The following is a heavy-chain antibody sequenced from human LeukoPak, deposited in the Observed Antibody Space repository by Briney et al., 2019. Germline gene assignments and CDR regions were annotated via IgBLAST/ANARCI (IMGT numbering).Heavy chain of an antibody. CDR1: GGSFSGYY. D-gene: IGHD2-15*01. CDR2: INHSGST. J-gene: IGHJ5*02. CDR3: ARRYCSGGSCYWFDP. V-gene: IGHV4-34*01. Sequence: SETLSPTCAVYGGSFSGYYWSWIRQPPGKGLEWIGEINHSGSTNYNPSLKSRVTVSVDTSKDQFSLKLSSVTAADTAVYYCARRYCSGGSCYWFDPWGQGTLVTVSS.